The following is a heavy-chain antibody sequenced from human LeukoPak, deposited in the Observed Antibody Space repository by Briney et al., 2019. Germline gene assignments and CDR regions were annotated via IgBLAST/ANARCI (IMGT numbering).Heavy chain of an antibody. Sequence: SVKVSCKASGCTFSSYAISWVRQAPGQGLECIGGIIPIFGTANYAQKFQGRVTITADESTSTAYMELSSLRSEDTAVYYCAAFLIAAAGTFDYWGQGTLVTVSS. CDR2: IIPIFGTA. V-gene: IGHV1-69*13. J-gene: IGHJ4*02. CDR3: AAFLIAAAGTFDY. CDR1: GCTFSSYA. D-gene: IGHD6-13*01.